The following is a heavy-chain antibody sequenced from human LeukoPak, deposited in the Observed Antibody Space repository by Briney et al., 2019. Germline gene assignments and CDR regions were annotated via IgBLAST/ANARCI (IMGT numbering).Heavy chain of an antibody. J-gene: IGHJ4*02. Sequence: SETLSLTCTVSGGYISNNYWACIRQPAGKGLEWIGRIYSSGSTIYNPSLNSRVTMSVDTSKNQFSLRLSSVTAADTAVYYCARVTLRGVLVDWGQGTLVTVSS. D-gene: IGHD3-10*01. V-gene: IGHV4-4*07. CDR1: GGYISNNY. CDR2: IYSSGST. CDR3: ARVTLRGVLVD.